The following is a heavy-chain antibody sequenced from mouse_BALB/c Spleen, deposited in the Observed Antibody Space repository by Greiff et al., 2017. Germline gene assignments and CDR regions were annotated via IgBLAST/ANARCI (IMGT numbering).Heavy chain of an antibody. CDR2: ISSGGST. Sequence: EVQLQESGGGLVKPGGSLKLSCAASGFTFSSYAMSWVRQTPEKRLEWVASISSGGSTYYPDSVKGRFTISRDNARNILYLQMSSLRSEDTAMYYCARLYGNQYYFDYWGQGTTLTVAS. V-gene: IGHV5-6-5*01. CDR1: GFTFSSYA. CDR3: ARLYGNQYYFDY. D-gene: IGHD2-1*01. J-gene: IGHJ2*01.